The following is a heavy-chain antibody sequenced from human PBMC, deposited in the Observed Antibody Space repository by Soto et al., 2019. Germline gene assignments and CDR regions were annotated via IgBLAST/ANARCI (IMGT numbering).Heavy chain of an antibody. CDR2: ISPYNDYT. Sequence: QVQLVQSAGEVKKPGASVKVSCKASGYTFIRYGITWVRQAPGQGLEWMGWISPYNDYTIYAQKLQGRVTMTTDTTTRTVYLDLRSLKSDDTAVYYCARGVYYYNTWGKLGHYGLDVRGQGTSVTVSS. CDR3: ARGVYYYNTWGKLGHYGLDV. J-gene: IGHJ6*02. CDR1: GYTFIRYG. V-gene: IGHV1-18*01. D-gene: IGHD3-10*01.